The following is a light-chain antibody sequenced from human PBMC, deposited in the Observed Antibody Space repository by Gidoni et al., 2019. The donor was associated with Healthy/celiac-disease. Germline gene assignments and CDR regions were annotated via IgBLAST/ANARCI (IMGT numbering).Light chain of an antibody. CDR2: AAS. CDR3: QQSSSPPRT. J-gene: IGKJ1*01. Sequence: DIQMTQSPSALSASVGDRVTITCRASQSISSNLNWYPQKPGKAPNLLIYAASSLQRGVPSRFSVSGSWSDFPLTLGSLQPDDFATSYCQQSSSPPRTFGQGTKVEIK. V-gene: IGKV1-39*01. CDR1: QSISSN.